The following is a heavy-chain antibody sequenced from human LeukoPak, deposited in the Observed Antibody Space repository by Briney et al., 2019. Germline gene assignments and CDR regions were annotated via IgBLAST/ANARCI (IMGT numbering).Heavy chain of an antibody. J-gene: IGHJ4*02. CDR1: GFTFGDYA. Sequence: GGSLRLSSTASGFTFGDYAMSWVRRAPGKGLEWEGCIRSKAYGGTTDYAAPVKGRFTISRDDTNNTLYLQMNSLKTEDTAVYYCTYPRGYDFWSGYSERDYWGQGTLVTVSS. CDR3: TYPRGYDFWSGYSERDY. V-gene: IGHV3-49*04. CDR2: IRSKAYGGTT. D-gene: IGHD3-3*01.